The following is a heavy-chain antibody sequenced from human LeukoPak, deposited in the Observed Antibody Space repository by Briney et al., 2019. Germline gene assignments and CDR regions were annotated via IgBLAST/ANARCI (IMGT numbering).Heavy chain of an antibody. Sequence: ETLSLTCSVSGGSISSYYWSWIRQPAGKGLEWIGRIYTSGSTNYNPSLKSRVTMSVDTSKNQFSLKLSSVTAADTAVYYCARGLSGDDYGDYYFDYWGQGTLVTVSS. CDR2: IYTSGST. CDR3: ARGLSGDDYGDYYFDY. V-gene: IGHV4-4*07. CDR1: GGSISSYY. J-gene: IGHJ4*02. D-gene: IGHD4-17*01.